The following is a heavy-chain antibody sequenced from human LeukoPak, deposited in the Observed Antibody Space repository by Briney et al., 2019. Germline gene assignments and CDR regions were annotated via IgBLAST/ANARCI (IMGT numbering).Heavy chain of an antibody. V-gene: IGHV3-23*01. J-gene: IGHJ5*02. D-gene: IGHD6-6*01. Sequence: GGSLRLSCAASGFTFSSYAMSWVRQAPGKGLEWVSAISGSGGSTYYADSVKGRFTISRDNAKNSLYLQMNSLRAEDTAVYYCARDFFYSSSSHDWFDPWGQGTLVTVSS. CDR2: ISGSGGST. CDR3: ARDFFYSSSSHDWFDP. CDR1: GFTFSSYA.